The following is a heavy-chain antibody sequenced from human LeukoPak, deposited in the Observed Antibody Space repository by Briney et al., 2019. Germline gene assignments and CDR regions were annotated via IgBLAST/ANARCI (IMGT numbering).Heavy chain of an antibody. V-gene: IGHV3-11*01. CDR2: ISTTAATK. Sequence: PGGSLRLSCAASAFTFIDHYMIWLRQAPGKWLEAISYISTTAATKYYADSVKGRLSISRANAKSSLYLQMNGLRVEDTAVYYCARDRHGYFDYWGQGTLVTVSS. CDR3: ARDRHGYFDY. CDR1: AFTFIDHY. J-gene: IGHJ4*02. D-gene: IGHD6-13*01.